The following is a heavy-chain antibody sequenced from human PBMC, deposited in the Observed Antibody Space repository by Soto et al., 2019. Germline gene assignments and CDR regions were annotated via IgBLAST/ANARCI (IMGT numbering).Heavy chain of an antibody. CDR3: ARVSYDSSGQQEFDI. CDR2: IYYSGST. J-gene: IGHJ3*02. CDR1: GGSISSYY. Sequence: SETLSLTCTVSGGSISSYYWSWIRQPPGKGLEWIGYIYYSGSTNYNPSLKSRVTISVDTSKNQFSLKLSSVTAADTAVYYCARVSYDSSGQQEFDIWGQGTMVTVSS. D-gene: IGHD3-22*01. V-gene: IGHV4-59*01.